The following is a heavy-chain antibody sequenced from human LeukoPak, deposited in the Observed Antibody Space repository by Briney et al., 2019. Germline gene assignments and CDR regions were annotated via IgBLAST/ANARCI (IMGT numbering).Heavy chain of an antibody. CDR3: ARDGYNSGLDY. CDR1: GGSISSYY. Sequence: SETLSLTCTVSGGSISSYYWSWIRQPPGKGLEWIGYIYYSGSTNYNPSLKSRVTISVDTSKNQFSLKLSSVTAADTPVYYCARDGYNSGLDYWGQGTLVTVSS. V-gene: IGHV4-59*01. J-gene: IGHJ4*02. CDR2: IYYSGST. D-gene: IGHD5-24*01.